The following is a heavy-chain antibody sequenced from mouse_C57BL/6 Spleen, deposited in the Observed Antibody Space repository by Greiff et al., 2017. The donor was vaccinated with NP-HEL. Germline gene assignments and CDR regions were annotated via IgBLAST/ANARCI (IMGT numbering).Heavy chain of an antibody. CDR2: INPNNGGT. CDR1: GYTFTDYN. J-gene: IGHJ4*01. Sequence: VQLQQSGPELVKPGASVKMSCKASGYTFTDYNMHWVKQSHGKSLEWIGYINPNNGGTSYNQKFKGKATLTVNKSSSTAYMELRSLTSEDSAVYYCARKIITTVVAAYYYAMDYWGQGTSVTVSS. V-gene: IGHV1-22*01. CDR3: ARKIITTVVAAYYYAMDY. D-gene: IGHD1-1*01.